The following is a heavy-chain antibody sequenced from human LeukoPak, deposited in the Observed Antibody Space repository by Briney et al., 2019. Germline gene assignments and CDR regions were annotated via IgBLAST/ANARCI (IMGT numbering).Heavy chain of an antibody. D-gene: IGHD3-22*01. J-gene: IGHJ4*02. V-gene: IGHV1-2*02. Sequence: ASVKVSCKASGYTFTGYYMHWVRQAPGQGLEWMGWINPNSGGTNYAQKFQGRVTMTRDTSISTAYMELSRLRSDDTAVYYCARDSPYYYDSSGYSGWGQGTLVTVSS. CDR3: ARDSPYYYDSSGYSG. CDR2: INPNSGGT. CDR1: GYTFTGYY.